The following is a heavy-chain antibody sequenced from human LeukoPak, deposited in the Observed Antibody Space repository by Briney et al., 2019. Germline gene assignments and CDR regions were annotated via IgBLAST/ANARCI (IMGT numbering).Heavy chain of an antibody. J-gene: IGHJ4*02. CDR3: ARGYCSSGTCPSFDY. CDR2: IYHSGST. V-gene: IGHV4-30-2*06. Sequence: PSQTLSLTCAVSGGSISSGGYSWSWIRQSPGKGLEWIGYIYHSGSTYHNPSLKSRVTISVDRSKNQFSLELNSVTAADTAVYYCARGYCSSGTCPSFDYWGQGTLVTVSS. D-gene: IGHD2-15*01. CDR1: GGSISSGGYS.